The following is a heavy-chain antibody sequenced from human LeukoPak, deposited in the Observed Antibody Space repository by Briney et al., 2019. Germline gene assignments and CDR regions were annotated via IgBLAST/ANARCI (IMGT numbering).Heavy chain of an antibody. Sequence: PSETLSLTCTVSAVSISSYYWSWIRQHPGKGLEWIGYIYYSGSTYYSPSLKSRLTMSVDTSKNQFSLKLSSVTAADTAVYYCARDLGGGSFDFWGQGTLVTVSS. V-gene: IGHV4-59*06. CDR3: ARDLGGGSFDF. CDR2: IYYSGST. CDR1: AVSISSYY. D-gene: IGHD2-15*01. J-gene: IGHJ4*02.